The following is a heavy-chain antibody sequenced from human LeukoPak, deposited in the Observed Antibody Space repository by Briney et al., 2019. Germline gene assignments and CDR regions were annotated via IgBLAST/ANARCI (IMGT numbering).Heavy chain of an antibody. J-gene: IGHJ4*02. CDR1: GGSVSSGSYY. D-gene: IGHD6-25*01. V-gene: IGHV4-39*02. CDR3: ARSSGTGTFSY. CDR2: VYYGRSP. Sequence: SETLSLTCTVSGGSVSSGSYYWSWIRQPPGKGLEWIGSVYYGRSPYFNPSLESRATISVDTSKNHFSLKMSSVTAADTAVYYCARSSGTGTFSYWGQGTLVTVSS.